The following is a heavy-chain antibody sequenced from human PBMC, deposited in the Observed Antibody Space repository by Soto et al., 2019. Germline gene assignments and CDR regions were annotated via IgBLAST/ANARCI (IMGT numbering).Heavy chain of an antibody. CDR1: GFTFSFYA. CDR3: ARDPGGYPLGTFNI. CDR2: ISDNGNTK. D-gene: IGHD2-8*02. J-gene: IGHJ3*02. V-gene: IGHV3-30-3*01. Sequence: QIQLVESGGGGVQPGRSLRLSCAASGFTFSFYAMHWVRQAPGKGLEWVAVISDNGNTKYFADSVRGRFTISRDNSKNTLFLQMGSLRSEDTAMYFCARDPGGYPLGTFNIWGQGTVVTVSS.